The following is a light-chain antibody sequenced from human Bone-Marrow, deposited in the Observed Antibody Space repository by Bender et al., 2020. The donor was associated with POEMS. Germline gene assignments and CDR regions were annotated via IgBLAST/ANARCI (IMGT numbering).Light chain of an antibody. CDR3: QAWDTTSGHVV. Sequence: SYEVTQPPSVSVSPGQTATISCSGDYLGDKYTSWYQLRPGQSPVLVIYHDAKRPSGIPERFSGSNSGNTATLTISGTQAVDEADYYCQAWDTTSGHVVFAGGTKLTVL. CDR2: HDA. V-gene: IGLV3-1*01. CDR1: YLGDKY. J-gene: IGLJ2*01.